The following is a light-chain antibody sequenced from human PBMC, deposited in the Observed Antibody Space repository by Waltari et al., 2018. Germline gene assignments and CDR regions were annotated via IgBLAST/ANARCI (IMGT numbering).Light chain of an antibody. CDR3: QQGNSFPRT. CDR1: QGISSW. V-gene: IGKV1-12*01. Sequence: DIQMTQSPSSVSASVGDRITITCRASQGISSWLAWYQQKPGKAPKLLFYAASILHTGVPSRFSGSGSGTDFTLTINDLQPEDFATYYCQQGNSFPRTFGQGTKVEIK. J-gene: IGKJ1*01. CDR2: AAS.